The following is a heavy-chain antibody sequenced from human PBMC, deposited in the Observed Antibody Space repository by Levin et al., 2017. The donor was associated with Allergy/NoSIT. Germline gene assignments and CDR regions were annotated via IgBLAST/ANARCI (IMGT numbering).Heavy chain of an antibody. J-gene: IGHJ4*02. CDR1: GFTFSNYE. V-gene: IGHV3-48*03. Sequence: SCAASGFTFSNYEINWVRQAPGKGLEWVSYINGNGVTTHFADSVKGRITLSRDNAKNSLYLQMTSLRAEDTAVYYCARVVGATQYYFDYWGQGTLVTVSS. CDR3: ARVVGATQYYFDY. CDR2: INGNGVTT. D-gene: IGHD1-26*01.